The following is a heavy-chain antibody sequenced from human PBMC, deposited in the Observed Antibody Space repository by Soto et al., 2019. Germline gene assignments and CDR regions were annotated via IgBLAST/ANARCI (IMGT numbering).Heavy chain of an antibody. CDR2: MNPNSGNT. D-gene: IGHD6-13*01. CDR3: ARGEVIAAAGNDY. V-gene: IGHV1-8*01. J-gene: IGHJ4*02. Sequence: ASVKVSCKVSGYSLTSYDMKWVREATGQGLEWMGWMNPNSGNTGYAQKFQGRVTMTRNTSISTAYMELSSLRSEDTAVYYCARGEVIAAAGNDYWGQGTLVTVSS. CDR1: GYSLTSYD.